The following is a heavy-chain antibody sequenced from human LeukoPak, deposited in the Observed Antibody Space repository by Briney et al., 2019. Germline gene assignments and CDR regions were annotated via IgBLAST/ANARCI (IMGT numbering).Heavy chain of an antibody. CDR3: ARDPLDGYNYFDY. Sequence: AGESLRLSCAASGFTFSSYSMNWVRQAPGKGLEWVSSISSSSSYIYYADSVKGRFTISRDNAKNSLYLQMNSLRAEDTAVYYCARDPLDGYNYFDYWGQGTLVTVSS. CDR1: GFTFSSYS. V-gene: IGHV3-21*01. J-gene: IGHJ4*02. D-gene: IGHD5-24*01. CDR2: ISSSSSYI.